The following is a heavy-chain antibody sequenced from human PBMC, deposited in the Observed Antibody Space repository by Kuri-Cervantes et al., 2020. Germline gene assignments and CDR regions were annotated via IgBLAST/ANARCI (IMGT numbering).Heavy chain of an antibody. CDR2: ISSTSSTI. Sequence: GESLKISCEVSGFPFSDYYMSWIRQAPGKGLECLSYISSTSSTIYYADSVKGRLTISRDNAKNSLYLQMSSLRAEDTAVYYCARGRYSFDYWGQGSLVTVSS. J-gene: IGHJ4*02. D-gene: IGHD1-26*01. CDR3: ARGRYSFDY. CDR1: GFPFSDYY. V-gene: IGHV3-11*04.